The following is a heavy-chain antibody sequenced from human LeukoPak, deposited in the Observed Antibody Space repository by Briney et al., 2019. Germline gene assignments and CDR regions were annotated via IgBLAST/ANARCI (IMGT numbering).Heavy chain of an antibody. J-gene: IGHJ4*02. CDR3: GRGGSSGVDY. Sequence: ASVKVSCKPSGYTFTDNALHWVRQAPGQRLEWMGWIRTDNGDTKYSQKFQGRVTLTRDTSARTVYVELNSLRSEDTAVYYCGRGGSSGVDYWGQGTLVTVSS. D-gene: IGHD2-15*01. CDR1: GYTFTDNA. V-gene: IGHV1-3*04. CDR2: IRTDNGDT.